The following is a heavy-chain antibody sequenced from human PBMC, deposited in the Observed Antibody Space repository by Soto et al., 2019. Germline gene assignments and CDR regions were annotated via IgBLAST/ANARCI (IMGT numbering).Heavy chain of an antibody. CDR3: ARPNSDMAAVPNYFDY. D-gene: IGHD6-6*01. CDR2: IWYDGSNK. Sequence: LRLSCAASGFTFSSYGMHWVRQAPGKGLEWVAVIWYDGSNKYYADSVKGRFTISRDNSKNTLYLQMNSLRAEDTAVYYCARPNSDMAAVPNYFDYWGQGTLVTVSS. CDR1: GFTFSSYG. V-gene: IGHV3-33*01. J-gene: IGHJ4*02.